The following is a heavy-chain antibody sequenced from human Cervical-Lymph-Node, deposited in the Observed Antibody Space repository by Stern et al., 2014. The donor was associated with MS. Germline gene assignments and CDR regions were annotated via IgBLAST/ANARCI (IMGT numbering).Heavy chain of an antibody. CDR1: GFTFSSCP. Sequence: VQLLESGGGVVQPGRSLRLSCAASGFTFSSCPMHWVRQAPGKGLEWVAAISYDGSNKYYADSVKGRFTISRDNSKSTLYLQMNSLRNEDRAVYYCAREMAIINDYWGQGALVTVSS. D-gene: IGHD5-24*01. V-gene: IGHV3-30-3*01. CDR3: AREMAIINDY. J-gene: IGHJ4*02. CDR2: ISYDGSNK.